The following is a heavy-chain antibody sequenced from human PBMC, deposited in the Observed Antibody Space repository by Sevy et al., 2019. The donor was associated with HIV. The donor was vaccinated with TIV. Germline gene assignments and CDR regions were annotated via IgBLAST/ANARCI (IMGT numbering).Heavy chain of an antibody. CDR1: GFTFGSYW. CDR2: IKQDESEK. J-gene: IGHJ4*02. D-gene: IGHD2-8*01. V-gene: IGHV3-7*01. CDR3: ARDVFHGYFDY. Sequence: GGSLRLSCAASGFTFGSYWMTWVRQAPGKGLEWVANIKQDESEKYYEDFVKGRFTISRDNARNSLYLQMNNLTTEDTAVYYCARDVFHGYFDYWGQGTLVTVSS.